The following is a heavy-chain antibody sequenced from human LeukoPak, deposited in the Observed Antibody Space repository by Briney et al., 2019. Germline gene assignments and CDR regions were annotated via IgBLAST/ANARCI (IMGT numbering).Heavy chain of an antibody. Sequence: PSETLSLTSTVSGGSITTIPYNWGWIRQPPGKGLEWIGTISYVGTTYYEPSLKSRVTMSIDTSKNQFSLNLNSATAADTAVYYCARHPTGYPNWFDSWGQGTLVIVSS. J-gene: IGHJ5*01. CDR2: ISYVGTT. D-gene: IGHD3-9*01. CDR1: GGSITTIPYN. V-gene: IGHV4-39*01. CDR3: ARHPTGYPNWFDS.